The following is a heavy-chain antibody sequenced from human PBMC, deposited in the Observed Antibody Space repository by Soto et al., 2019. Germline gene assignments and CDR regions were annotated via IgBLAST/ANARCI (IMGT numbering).Heavy chain of an antibody. Sequence: EVQLVQSGAEVKKPGESLKISCKGSGYSFTSYWIGWVRQMPGKGLEWMGIIYPGDSDTRYSPSFQGQVTISADKSISTAYLQWSSLKASDTAMYYCARQMFPLFGESYYFDYWGQGTLVTVSS. CDR3: ARQMFPLFGESYYFDY. CDR2: IYPGDSDT. CDR1: GYSFTSYW. D-gene: IGHD3-10*01. J-gene: IGHJ4*02. V-gene: IGHV5-51*01.